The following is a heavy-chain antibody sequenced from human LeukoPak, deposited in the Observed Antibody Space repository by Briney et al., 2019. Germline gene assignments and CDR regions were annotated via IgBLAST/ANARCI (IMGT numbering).Heavy chain of an antibody. V-gene: IGHV3-30*02. J-gene: IGHJ5*02. CDR3: AKDRGYSYGNWFDP. Sequence: PGGSLRLSCAASGFTFSSYGMHWVRQAPGKGLEWVAFIRYDGSNKYYADSVKGRFTISRDNSKNTLYLQMNSLRAEDTAVYYCAKDRGYSYGNWFDPWGQGTLVTVSS. CDR1: GFTFSSYG. D-gene: IGHD5-18*01. CDR2: IRYDGSNK.